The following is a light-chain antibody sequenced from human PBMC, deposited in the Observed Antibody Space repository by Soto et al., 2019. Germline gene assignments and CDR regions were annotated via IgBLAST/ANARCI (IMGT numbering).Light chain of an antibody. Sequence: EIVLTQSPGTLSLSPDERATLSCTASQSVSSSYLAWYQQKPGQAPRLLIYGASSRATGIPDRFSGSGSGTDFTLTISRLEPEDFAVYYCQQYGSSPWTVGQGTKVDI. V-gene: IGKV3-20*01. CDR1: QSVSSSY. CDR2: GAS. CDR3: QQYGSSPWT. J-gene: IGKJ1*01.